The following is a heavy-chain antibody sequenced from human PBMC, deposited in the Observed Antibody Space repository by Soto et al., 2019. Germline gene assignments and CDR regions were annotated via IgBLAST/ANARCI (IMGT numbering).Heavy chain of an antibody. CDR3: ARVGGYSTNYGMDV. D-gene: IGHD6-13*01. CDR1: GYTFTSYG. CDR2: ISAYNGNT. V-gene: IGHV1-18*01. Sequence: ASVKVSCTASGYTFTSYGISWVRQAPGQGLEWMGWISAYNGNTNYAQKLQGRVTMTTDTSTSTAYMELRSLRSDDTAAYYCARVGGYSTNYGMDVWGQGTTVTVSS. J-gene: IGHJ6*02.